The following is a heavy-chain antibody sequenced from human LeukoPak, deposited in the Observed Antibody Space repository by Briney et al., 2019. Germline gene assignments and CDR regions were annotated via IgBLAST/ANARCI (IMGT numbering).Heavy chain of an antibody. CDR1: GSTFSGSA. D-gene: IGHD3-3*01. CDR2: IRSKANSYAT. J-gene: IGHJ4*02. Sequence: GGSLRLSCAAPGSTFSGSAMHWFRQASGKGLEWVGRIRSKANSYATAYSASVKGRFTISRDDSKNTAYLQMNSLKTEDTAVYYCTRGYDFWSGYYIDYWGQGTLVTVSS. V-gene: IGHV3-73*01. CDR3: TRGYDFWSGYYIDY.